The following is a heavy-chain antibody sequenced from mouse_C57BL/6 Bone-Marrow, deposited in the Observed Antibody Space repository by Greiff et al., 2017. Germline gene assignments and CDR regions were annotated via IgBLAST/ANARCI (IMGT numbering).Heavy chain of an antibody. CDR1: GYTFTDYE. Sequence: QVQLQQSGAELVRPGASVTLSCKASGYTFTDYEMHWVKQTPVHGLEWIGAIDPETGGTAYNQKFKGKAILTADKSSSTAYMELRSLTSEDSAVYYCTRGSYYGSSLYFDYWGQGTTLTVSS. J-gene: IGHJ2*01. CDR3: TRGSYYGSSLYFDY. V-gene: IGHV1-15*01. CDR2: IDPETGGT. D-gene: IGHD1-1*01.